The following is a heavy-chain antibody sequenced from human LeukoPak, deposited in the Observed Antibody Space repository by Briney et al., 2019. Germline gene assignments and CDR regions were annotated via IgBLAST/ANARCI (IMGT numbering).Heavy chain of an antibody. CDR3: ARAFAPDCSSTSCYRFDY. V-gene: IGHV4-34*01. Sequence: SETLSLTCAVYGWSFSGYYWSWIRQPPGKGLEWIGEINHSGSTNYNPSLKSRVTISVDTSKNQFSLKLSSVTAADTAVYYCARAFAPDCSSTSCYRFDYWGRGTLVTVSS. J-gene: IGHJ4*02. CDR2: INHSGST. CDR1: GWSFSGYY. D-gene: IGHD2-2*02.